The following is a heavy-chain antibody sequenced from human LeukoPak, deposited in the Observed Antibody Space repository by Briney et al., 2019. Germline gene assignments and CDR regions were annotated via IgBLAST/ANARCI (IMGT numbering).Heavy chain of an antibody. D-gene: IGHD3-10*01. V-gene: IGHV3-11*01. Sequence: GGSLRLSCAASGFTFSDYYMGWIRQAPGKGLEWVSYISSGGTMYYADSVKGRFTISRDNAKKSLHLQMNSLRAEDTAVYYCAKEPYGSGSPGAFDIWAKGQWSPSLQ. CDR3: AKEPYGSGSPGAFDI. CDR1: GFTFSDYY. J-gene: IGHJ3*02. CDR2: ISSGGTM.